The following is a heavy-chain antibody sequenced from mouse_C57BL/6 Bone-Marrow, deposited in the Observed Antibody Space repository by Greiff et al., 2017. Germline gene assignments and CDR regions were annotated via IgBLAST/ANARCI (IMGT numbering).Heavy chain of an antibody. CDR1: GFTFSSYG. Sequence: DVKLQESGGDLVKPGGSLKLSCAASGFTFSSYGMSWVRQTPDKRLEWVATISSGGSYTYYPDSVKGRFTISRDNAKNTLYLQMSSLKSEDTAMYYGARPYGSSLAWFAYWGQGTLVTVSA. CDR3: ARPYGSSLAWFAY. CDR2: ISSGGSYT. J-gene: IGHJ3*01. D-gene: IGHD1-1*01. V-gene: IGHV5-6*02.